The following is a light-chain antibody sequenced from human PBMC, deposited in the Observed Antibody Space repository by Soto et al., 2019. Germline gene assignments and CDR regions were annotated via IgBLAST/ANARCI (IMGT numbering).Light chain of an antibody. CDR3: QQYGTDQLT. CDR1: QSVAANY. CDR2: GAS. V-gene: IGKV3-20*01. Sequence: EVVLTQSPGTLSLSPGERATLSCRASQSVAANYLPWYQQKRGQAPRLLIYGASSRATGIPDRLSGSGSGTDITLTISRLEPEDFSVYYCQQYGTDQLTFGTGTKVDIK. J-gene: IGKJ3*01.